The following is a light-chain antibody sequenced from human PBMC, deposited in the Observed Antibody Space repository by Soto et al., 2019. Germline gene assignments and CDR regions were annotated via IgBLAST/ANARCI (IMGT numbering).Light chain of an antibody. V-gene: IGLV2-14*01. CDR3: SSYSTTNTVL. CDR2: DVN. Sequence: QSALTQPASVSGSPGQSITISCTGSSSDVGVSNLVSWYQQQPNKAPKLLISDVNHRPSGVPIRFSGSKSGNTASLTISGLQAWGGADYYCSSYSTTNTVLFGGGTKLTVL. CDR1: SSDVGVSNL. J-gene: IGLJ2*01.